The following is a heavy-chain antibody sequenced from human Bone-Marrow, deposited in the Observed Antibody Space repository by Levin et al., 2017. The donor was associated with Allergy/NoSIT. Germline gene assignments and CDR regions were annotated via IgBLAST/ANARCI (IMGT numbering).Heavy chain of an antibody. J-gene: IGHJ4*02. CDR2: IWYDGSNK. V-gene: IGHV3-33*01. CDR1: AFTFSSYG. CDR3: TRLGGSGSYSLDY. Sequence: GGSLRLSCAASAFTFSSYGMHWVRQAPGKGLEWVAIIWYDGSNKYYSDSVRGRFTISRDNSKNTLFLQMNSLRAEDTAVYYCTRLGGSGSYSLDYWGQGTLVTVSS. D-gene: IGHD3-10*01.